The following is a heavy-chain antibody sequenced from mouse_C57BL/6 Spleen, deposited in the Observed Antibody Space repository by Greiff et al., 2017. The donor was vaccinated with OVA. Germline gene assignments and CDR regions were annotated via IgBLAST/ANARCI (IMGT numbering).Heavy chain of an antibody. D-gene: IGHD1-1*01. Sequence: QVQLQQPGAELVKPGASVKLSCKASGYTFTSYWMHWVKQRPGQGLEWIGMIHPNSGSTNYNEKFKSKATLTVDKSSSTAYMQLSSLTSEDSAVYYCARSPSYYGSPDYFDYWGQGTTLTVSS. J-gene: IGHJ2*01. CDR1: GYTFTSYW. CDR2: IHPNSGST. CDR3: ARSPSYYGSPDYFDY. V-gene: IGHV1-64*01.